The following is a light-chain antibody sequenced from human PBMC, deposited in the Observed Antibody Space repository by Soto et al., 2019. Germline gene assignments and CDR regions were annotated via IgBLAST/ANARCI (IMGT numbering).Light chain of an antibody. CDR3: QQTYNLPRT. J-gene: IGKJ1*01. CDR1: LTIGDS. V-gene: IGKV1-39*01. Sequence: DIRMTQSPSSLSASVGDRVTITCRASLTIGDSLSWFQQKVGKLPTISNNGASALQSGVPAMLSGSGSGTYFTLAISNMQRKDFATYYCQQTYNLPRTFGQGTKVDIK. CDR2: GAS.